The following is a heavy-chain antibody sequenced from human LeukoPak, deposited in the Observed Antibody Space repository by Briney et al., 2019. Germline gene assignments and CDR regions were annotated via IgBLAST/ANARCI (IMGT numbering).Heavy chain of an antibody. V-gene: IGHV4-38-2*02. CDR2: IYHSGTS. D-gene: IGHD3-10*01. CDR3: ARVLRITMVRGVKRYYYMDV. Sequence: SETLSLTCNVSGYSISSGYYWGWIRQPPGKGLEWIGNIYHSGTSYYKPSLKSRVTFSLDMSKNQFSLKLGSVTAADTAVYYCARVLRITMVRGVKRYYYMDVWGKGTTVTISS. J-gene: IGHJ6*03. CDR1: GYSISSGYY.